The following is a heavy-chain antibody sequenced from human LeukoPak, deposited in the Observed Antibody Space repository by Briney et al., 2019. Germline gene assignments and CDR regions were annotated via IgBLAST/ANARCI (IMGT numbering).Heavy chain of an antibody. CDR1: GFTFNRYW. V-gene: IGHV3-74*01. Sequence: GGSLRRSCAASGFTFNRYWMHWVRQAPGEGPVWVAHILNDGGSTSYADSVKGRFTISRDNAKNTLSLQMNSLRAEDTAVYYCVRHNYGYDYWGQGTPVTVSS. J-gene: IGHJ4*02. CDR3: VRHNYGYDY. CDR2: ILNDGGST. D-gene: IGHD5-18*01.